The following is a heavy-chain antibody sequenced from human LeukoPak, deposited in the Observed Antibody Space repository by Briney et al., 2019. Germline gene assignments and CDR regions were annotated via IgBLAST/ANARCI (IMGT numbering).Heavy chain of an antibody. J-gene: IGHJ1*01. Sequence: GGSLRLSCAASGFTFSTYWMHWVRQAPGRGLVWVSRIKSDGSTNYAASVKGRFTSSRDNAKNTVSLQMNSLRPEDTGVYYCARAPSEIGGYYPEYFRHWGQGTLVTVSS. V-gene: IGHV3-74*01. CDR3: ARAPSEIGGYYPEYFRH. D-gene: IGHD3-22*01. CDR1: GFTFSTYW. CDR2: IKSDGST.